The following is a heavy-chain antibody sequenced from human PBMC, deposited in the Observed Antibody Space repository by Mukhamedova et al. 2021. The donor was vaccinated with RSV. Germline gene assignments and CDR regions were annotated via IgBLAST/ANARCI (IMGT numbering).Heavy chain of an antibody. J-gene: IGHJ4*02. CDR1: G. V-gene: IGHV1-18*01. D-gene: IGHD1-26*01. CDR3: ARGQWADY. CDR2: ISAYNGKT. Sequence: GITWVRQAPGQGLEWMGWISAYNGKTLYAQRLQGRVTMTTDTSTSTAYMEVRSLKSDDTAVYYWARGQWADYWGQGTLGT.